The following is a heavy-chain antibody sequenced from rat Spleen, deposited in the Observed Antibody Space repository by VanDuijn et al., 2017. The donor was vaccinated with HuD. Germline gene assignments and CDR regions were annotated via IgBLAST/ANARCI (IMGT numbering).Heavy chain of an antibody. CDR2: IWNNGGT. Sequence: QVQLKESGPGLVQPSQTLSLTCTVSGFSLSSYGVIWVRQPPGKGLEWMGVIWNNGGTDYNSAVKSRLSINRDTSKSQVFLKMNSLQTEDTAMYFCARAPGNGYVMDAWGQGASVTVSS. CDR3: ARAPGNGYVMDA. J-gene: IGHJ4*01. D-gene: IGHD5-1*01. V-gene: IGHV2-70*01. CDR1: GFSLSSYG.